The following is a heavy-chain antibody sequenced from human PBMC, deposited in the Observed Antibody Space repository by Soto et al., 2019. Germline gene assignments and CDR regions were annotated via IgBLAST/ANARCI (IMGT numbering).Heavy chain of an antibody. CDR3: AKEITSGYYSFDY. J-gene: IGHJ4*02. V-gene: IGHV3-23*01. CDR1: GFTFSSYA. Sequence: EVQLLQSGGGLVQPGGSLRLSCAASGFTFSSYAMSWDRQAPGKGLEWVSTISGTGGSTYYPDSVKGRFTISRDNSKNTVYLQMNSLRAEDAPVYYCAKEITSGYYSFDYWGQGTLVTVSS. D-gene: IGHD3-22*01. CDR2: ISGTGGST.